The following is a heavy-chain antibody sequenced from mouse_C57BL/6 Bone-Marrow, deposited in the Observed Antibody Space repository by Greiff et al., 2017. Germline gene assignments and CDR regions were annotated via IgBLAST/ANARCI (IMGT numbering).Heavy chain of an antibody. Sequence: QVQLQQPGAELVKPGASVKLSCKASGYTFTSYWMQWVKQRPGQGLEWIGEIDPSDSYTNYNQKFKGKATLTVDTSSSTAYMQLSSLTSEDSAVYYCAREANHYAMDYGGQGTSVTVSS. V-gene: IGHV1-50*01. D-gene: IGHD1-1*01. J-gene: IGHJ4*01. CDR2: IDPSDSYT. CDR1: GYTFTSYW. CDR3: AREANHYAMDY.